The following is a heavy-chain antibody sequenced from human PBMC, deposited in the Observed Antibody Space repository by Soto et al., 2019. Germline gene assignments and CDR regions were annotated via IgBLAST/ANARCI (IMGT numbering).Heavy chain of an antibody. D-gene: IGHD3-10*01. V-gene: IGHV4-31*03. CDR1: GGSISSGGYY. CDR3: ARAQVLLWFGELPYGGWFDP. CDR2: IYYSGST. J-gene: IGHJ5*02. Sequence: SETLSLTCTVSGGSISSGGYYWSWIRQHPGKGLEWIGYIYYSGSTYYNPSLKSRVTISVDTSKNQFSLKLSSVTAADTAVYYCARAQVLLWFGELPYGGWFDPWGQGTLVTVSS.